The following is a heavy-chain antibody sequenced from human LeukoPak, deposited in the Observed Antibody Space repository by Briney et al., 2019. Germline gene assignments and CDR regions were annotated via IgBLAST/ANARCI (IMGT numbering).Heavy chain of an antibody. J-gene: IGHJ4*02. V-gene: IGHV1-69*06. D-gene: IGHD5-18*01. Sequence: SVKVSCKASGGTFSSYAISWVRQAPGQGLEWMGGIIPIFGTANYAQKFQGRVTITADKSTSSAYMELSSLRSEDTAVYYCARAGYSYGYSFDYWGQGTLVTVSS. CDR3: ARAGYSYGYSFDY. CDR1: GGTFSSYA. CDR2: IIPIFGTA.